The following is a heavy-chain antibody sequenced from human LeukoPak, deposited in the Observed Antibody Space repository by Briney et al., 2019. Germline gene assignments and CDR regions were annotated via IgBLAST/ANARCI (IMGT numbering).Heavy chain of an antibody. J-gene: IGHJ6*02. V-gene: IGHV3-33*03. CDR1: GFTFSSYG. D-gene: IGHD2-21*01. CDR2: IWYDGSNK. Sequence: QPGGSLRLSCAASGFTFSSYGMHWVRQAPGKGLEWVAVIWYDGSNKYYADSVKGRFTISRDNAKNSVYLQMNSLRAEDTAVYYCAKYCGGDCYGMDVWGQGTTVTVSS. CDR3: AKYCGGDCYGMDV.